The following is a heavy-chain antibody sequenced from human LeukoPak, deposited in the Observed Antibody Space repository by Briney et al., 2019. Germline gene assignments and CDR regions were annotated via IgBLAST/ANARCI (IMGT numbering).Heavy chain of an antibody. CDR1: GFTFGDYA. Sequence: GGSLRLSCTASGFTFGDYAMSWVRQAPGKGLEWVGFIRSKAYGGTTEYAASVKGRFTISRDDSKSIAYLQMNSLKTEDTAVYYCTREPYSSGWTNWFDPWGQGTLVTVSS. CDR2: IRSKAYGGTT. J-gene: IGHJ5*02. V-gene: IGHV3-49*04. CDR3: TREPYSSGWTNWFDP. D-gene: IGHD6-19*01.